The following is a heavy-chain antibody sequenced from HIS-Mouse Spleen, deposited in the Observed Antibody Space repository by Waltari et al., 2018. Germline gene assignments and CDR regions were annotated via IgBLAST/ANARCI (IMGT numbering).Heavy chain of an antibody. CDR3: AREIPYSSSWYDWYFDL. J-gene: IGHJ2*01. CDR1: CGPISRSSYY. CDR2: IYYSGST. D-gene: IGHD6-13*01. Sequence: QLQLQESGPGRGKPSETLSPTCTVSCGPISRSSYYWGWIRPPPGKGLEWIGSIYYSGSTYYNPSLKSRVTISVDTSKNQFSLKLSSVTAADTAVYYCAREIPYSSSWYDWYFDLWGRGTLVTVSS. V-gene: IGHV4-39*07.